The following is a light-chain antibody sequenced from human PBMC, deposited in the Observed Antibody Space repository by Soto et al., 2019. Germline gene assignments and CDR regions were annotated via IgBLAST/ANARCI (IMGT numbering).Light chain of an antibody. CDR3: QQYGSSPLT. J-gene: IGKJ4*01. Sequence: EIVLTQSPDTLSLSPGERATLSCRASQSVRSNDLAWYQQKPGQAPRFLIYDASSRATGIPDRFSGSGSGTDFTLTISRLEPEDFAVYYCQQYGSSPLTFGGGTKV. CDR2: DAS. CDR1: QSVRSND. V-gene: IGKV3-20*01.